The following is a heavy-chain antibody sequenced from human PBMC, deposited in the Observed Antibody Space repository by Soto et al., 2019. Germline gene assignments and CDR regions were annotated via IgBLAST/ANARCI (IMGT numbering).Heavy chain of an antibody. Sequence: EVQLVESGGGLVQPGGSLRLSCAASGFTFSSYWMSWVRQAPGKGLEWVANIKQDGSEKDYVGSVKGRFTIARDNVKNSLYLQMNSVGADDTVVYYCARGYGEDYWGQGTLVTVAS. D-gene: IGHD4-17*01. CDR2: IKQDGSEK. V-gene: IGHV3-7*01. CDR3: ARGYGEDY. CDR1: GFTFSSYW. J-gene: IGHJ4*02.